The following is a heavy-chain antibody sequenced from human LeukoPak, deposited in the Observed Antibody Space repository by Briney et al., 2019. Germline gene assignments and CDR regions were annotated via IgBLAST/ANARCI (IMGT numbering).Heavy chain of an antibody. CDR3: ARDPGRGDY. Sequence: PGGSLRLSCAASGFTFSDYSMNWVRQAPGKGLEWVSSITSNSNKYYTDSVKGGFTISRDNSKKKLVLEMNRMRAEEKAVYHCARDPGRGDYWGQGTLVTVSS. CDR1: GFTFSDYS. CDR2: ITSNSNK. J-gene: IGHJ4*02. V-gene: IGHV3-69-1*01.